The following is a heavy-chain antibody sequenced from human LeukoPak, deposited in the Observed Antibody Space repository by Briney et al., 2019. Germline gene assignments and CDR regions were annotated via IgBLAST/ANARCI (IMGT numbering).Heavy chain of an antibody. CDR1: RGSISSGHYY. D-gene: IGHD6-6*01. J-gene: IGHJ4*02. CDR2: IYSSGST. CDR3: ARENWRSKSIDFDS. V-gene: IGHV4-61*02. Sequence: SETLSLTCTVSRGSISSGHYYWSWIRQPAGKGLEWIGRIYSSGSTNFNPSLKSRVTMSVDTSKNQFSLRLSSVTAADTAAYFCARENWRSKSIDFDSWGQGTLVTVSS.